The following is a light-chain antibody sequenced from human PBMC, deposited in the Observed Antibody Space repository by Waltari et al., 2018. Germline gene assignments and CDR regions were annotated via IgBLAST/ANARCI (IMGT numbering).Light chain of an antibody. J-gene: IGLJ3*02. CDR1: SSNIGAGYD. CDR3: QSYDNRLYGTRV. V-gene: IGLV1-40*01. Sequence: QSVLTQPPSVSGAPGHRVTISCTGSSSNIGAGYDVHWYQRLPGAAPKLLIYNSFNRPSGVPGRFSGSKSGMSASLAITGLQAEDEADYYCQSYDNRLYGTRVFGGGTKLTVL. CDR2: NSF.